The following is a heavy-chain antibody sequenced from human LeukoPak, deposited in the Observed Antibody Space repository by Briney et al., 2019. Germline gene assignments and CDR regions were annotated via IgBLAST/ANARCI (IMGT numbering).Heavy chain of an antibody. CDR3: AREPPPLYSSGWYPDDHDAFDI. CDR1: GYTFTSYG. J-gene: IGHJ3*02. V-gene: IGHV1-18*01. Sequence: ASVKVSCKASGYTFTSYGISWVRQAPGQGLEWMGWISAYNGNTNYAQKLQGRVTMTTDTSTSTAYMELRSLRSDDTAVYYCAREPPPLYSSGWYPDDHDAFDIWGQGTMVTVSS. CDR2: ISAYNGNT. D-gene: IGHD6-19*01.